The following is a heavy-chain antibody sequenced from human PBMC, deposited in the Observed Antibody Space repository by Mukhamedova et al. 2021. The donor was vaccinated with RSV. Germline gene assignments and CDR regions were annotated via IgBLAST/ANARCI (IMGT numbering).Heavy chain of an antibody. D-gene: IGHD3-22*01. Sequence: GSTYYNPSLKSRVTISVDTSKNQFSLKLSSVTAADTAVYYCARSWYYNDSSGYHYYFDYWGQGTLVTVSS. CDR3: ARSWYYNDSSGYHYYFDY. V-gene: IGHV4-39*01. CDR2: GST. J-gene: IGHJ4*02.